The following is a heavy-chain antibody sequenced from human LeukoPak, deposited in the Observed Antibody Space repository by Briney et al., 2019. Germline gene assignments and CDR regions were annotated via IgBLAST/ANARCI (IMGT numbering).Heavy chain of an antibody. CDR2: IYYSGSI. D-gene: IGHD4-17*01. CDR3: ARASHDYGDYSHFDY. Sequence: SETLSLTCAVSGGSISSGGYSWSWIRQPPGKGLEWIGYIYYSGSIYYNPSLKSRVTISVDTSKNQFSLKLSSVTAADTAVYYCARASHDYGDYSHFDYWGQGTLVTVSS. CDR1: GGSISSGGYS. V-gene: IGHV4-30-4*07. J-gene: IGHJ4*02.